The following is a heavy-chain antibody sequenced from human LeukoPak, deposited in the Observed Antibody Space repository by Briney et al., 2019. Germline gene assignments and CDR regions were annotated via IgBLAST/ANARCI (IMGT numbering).Heavy chain of an antibody. J-gene: IGHJ4*02. Sequence: GGSLRLSCAASGFTFSSYAMNWVRQAPGKGLEWVSGISGSGDITYYADSVKGRFTISRDNSKNTLYLQMNSLRAEDTAVFYCAKHRVAVSGVAQFDYWGQGTQVTVSS. D-gene: IGHD6-19*01. CDR1: GFTFSSYA. CDR3: AKHRVAVSGVAQFDY. V-gene: IGHV3-23*01. CDR2: ISGSGDIT.